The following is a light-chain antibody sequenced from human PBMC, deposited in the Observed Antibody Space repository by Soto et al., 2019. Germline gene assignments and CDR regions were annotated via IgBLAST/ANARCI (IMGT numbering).Light chain of an antibody. CDR3: SSYTSSSLHV. V-gene: IGLV2-14*03. CDR1: SSDVGGYNY. J-gene: IGLJ1*01. Sequence: QSVLTQPASVSGSPGQSITISCTGTSSDVGGYNYVSWYQQHPGKAPKLMIYDVNNRPSGVSNRFSGSKSGNTASLTISGLQAEDEADYYCSSYTSSSLHVFGTGTKVTVL. CDR2: DVN.